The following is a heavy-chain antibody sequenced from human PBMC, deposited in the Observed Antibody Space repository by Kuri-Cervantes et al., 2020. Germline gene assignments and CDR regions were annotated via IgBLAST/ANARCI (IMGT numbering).Heavy chain of an antibody. J-gene: IGHJ4*02. CDR3: AKDRRYGDYEGLDY. V-gene: IGHV3-43D*04. CDR2: ISWDGGST. CDR1: GFTFDDYA. Sequence: GESLKISCAASGFTFDDYAMHWVRQAPGKGLEWVSLISWDGGSTNYAGSVKGRFTISRDNSKNSLYLQMNSLRGEDTALYYCAKDRRYGDYEGLDYWGQGTLVTVSS. D-gene: IGHD4-17*01.